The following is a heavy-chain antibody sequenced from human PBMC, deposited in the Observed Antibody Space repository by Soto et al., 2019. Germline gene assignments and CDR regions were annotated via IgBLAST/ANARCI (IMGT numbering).Heavy chain of an antibody. D-gene: IGHD2-21*02. J-gene: IGHJ4*02. CDR2: ISYDGSNK. V-gene: IGHV3-30*18. CDR3: EKDLGKVVTAIHAGGSFDY. CDR1: GFTFSSYG. Sequence: QVQLVESGGGVVQPGMSLRLSCAASGFTFSSYGIHWVRHAPGKGLELVAVISYDGSNKYYAYSVKCLFTISRDNSKNTLYLQMTSLRAEDTAVYYCEKDLGKVVTAIHAGGSFDYWGQGTLVTVSS.